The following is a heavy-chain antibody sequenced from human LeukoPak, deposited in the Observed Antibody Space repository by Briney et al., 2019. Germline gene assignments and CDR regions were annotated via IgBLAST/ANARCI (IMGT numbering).Heavy chain of an antibody. CDR3: ARAGDDYVWGSYRYTPYYFDY. D-gene: IGHD3-16*02. CDR2: IYHSGST. V-gene: IGHV4-38-2*02. CDR1: GYSISSGHY. J-gene: IGHJ4*02. Sequence: SETLSLTCTVSGYSISSGHYWGWIRQPPGKGLEWIGSIYHSGSTYYNPSLKSRVTISVDTSKNQFSLKLSSVTAADTAVYYCARAGDDYVWGSYRYTPYYFDYWGQGTLVTVSS.